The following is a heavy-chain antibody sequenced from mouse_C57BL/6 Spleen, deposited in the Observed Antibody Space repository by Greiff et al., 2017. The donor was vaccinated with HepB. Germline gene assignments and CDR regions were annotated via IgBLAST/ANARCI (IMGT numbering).Heavy chain of an antibody. V-gene: IGHV1-59*01. CDR1: GYTFTSYW. Sequence: VQLQQSGAELVRPGTSVKLSCKASGYTFTSYWMHWVKQRPGQGLEWIGVIDPSDSYTNYNQKFKGKATLTVDTSSSTAYMQLSSLTSEDSAVYYCARIYDGYLDYWGQGTTLTVSS. D-gene: IGHD2-3*01. J-gene: IGHJ2*01. CDR3: ARIYDGYLDY. CDR2: IDPSDSYT.